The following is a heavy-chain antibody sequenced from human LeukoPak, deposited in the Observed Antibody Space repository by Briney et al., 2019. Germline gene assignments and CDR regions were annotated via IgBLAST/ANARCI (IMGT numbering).Heavy chain of an antibody. CDR2: IYYSGST. Sequence: SETLSLTCTVSGGSISSYYWSWIRQPPGKGLEWIGYIYYSGSTNYNPSLKSRVTMSVDTSKNQFSLKPSSVTAADTAVYYCAREGRILTGYIDYWGQGTLVTVSS. V-gene: IGHV4-59*12. D-gene: IGHD3-9*01. CDR3: AREGRILTGYIDY. CDR1: GGSISSYY. J-gene: IGHJ4*02.